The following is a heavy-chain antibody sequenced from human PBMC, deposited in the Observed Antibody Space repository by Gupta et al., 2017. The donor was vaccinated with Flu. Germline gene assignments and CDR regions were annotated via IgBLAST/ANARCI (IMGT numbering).Heavy chain of an antibody. D-gene: IGHD3-22*01. V-gene: IGHV4-4*02. Sequence: QVQLQESGPGLLKSSGTLSLSCAVSGGSISSGNWWTWVRQPPGKGLEWIGETYHSGSTNYNPSLESRVTISVDKSKNEFSLRLTSVTAADTAVYYCARSVEEDLGYYYFMDVWGKGTTVTVSS. CDR2: TYHSGST. CDR3: ARSVEEDLGYYYFMDV. CDR1: GGSISSGNW. J-gene: IGHJ6*03.